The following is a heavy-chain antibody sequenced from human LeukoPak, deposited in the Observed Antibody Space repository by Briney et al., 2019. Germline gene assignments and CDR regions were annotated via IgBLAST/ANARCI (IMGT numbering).Heavy chain of an antibody. CDR3: ARDPTTGYRSEAWFDS. J-gene: IGHJ5*01. CDR2: IYHSGST. Sequence: SETLSLTCAVSGGSISSSNWWSWVRQPPGKGLEWIGEIYHSGSTNYNPSLKSRVTISVDKSKNQFSLKLSSVTAADTAVYYCARDPTTGYRSEAWFDSWGQGTLVTVSS. CDR1: GGSISSSNW. V-gene: IGHV4-4*02. D-gene: IGHD6-25*01.